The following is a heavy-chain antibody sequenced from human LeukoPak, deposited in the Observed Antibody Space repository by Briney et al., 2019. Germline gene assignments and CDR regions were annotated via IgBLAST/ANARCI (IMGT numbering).Heavy chain of an antibody. CDR2: IYSGGST. Sequence: GGSLRLSCAASGFTVSSNYMSWVRQAPGKGLEWVSVIYSGGSTYYADSVKGRFTISRDNSKNTLYPQMNSLRAEDTAVYYCARGGSSSSFFDYWGQGTLVTVSS. J-gene: IGHJ4*02. D-gene: IGHD6-13*01. CDR1: GFTVSSNY. V-gene: IGHV3-66*02. CDR3: ARGGSSSSFFDY.